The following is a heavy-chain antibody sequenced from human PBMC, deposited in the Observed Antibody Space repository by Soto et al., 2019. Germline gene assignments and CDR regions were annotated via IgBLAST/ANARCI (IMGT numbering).Heavy chain of an antibody. CDR1: GFTFSSYA. Sequence: GGSLRLSCAASGFTFSSYAMSWVRQAPGKGLEWVSAISGSGGSTYYADSVKGRFTISRDNSKNTLYLQMNSLRAEDTAVYYCAKDKTVPIAAPSWWFDPWGQGTLVTVSS. D-gene: IGHD6-13*01. CDR2: ISGSGGST. V-gene: IGHV3-23*01. CDR3: AKDKTVPIAAPSWWFDP. J-gene: IGHJ5*02.